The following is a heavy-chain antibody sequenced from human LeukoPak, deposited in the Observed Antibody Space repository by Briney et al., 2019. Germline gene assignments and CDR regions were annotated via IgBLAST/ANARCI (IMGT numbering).Heavy chain of an antibody. CDR3: AKVKSSLKLVGA. V-gene: IGHV3-23*01. CDR2: ISTVGDIT. Sequence: GGSLRLSCAASGFIFRSSSMSWVRQAPGKGLEWVSSISTVGDITHYAESVQGRFTISRDNSRHTLYLQMSSLSVDDTAVYYCAKVKSSLKLVGAWGQGTLVTVSS. J-gene: IGHJ5*02. CDR1: GFIFRSSS. D-gene: IGHD5/OR15-5a*01.